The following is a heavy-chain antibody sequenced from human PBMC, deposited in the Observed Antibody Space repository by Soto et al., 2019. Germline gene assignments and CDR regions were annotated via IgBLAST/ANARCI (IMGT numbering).Heavy chain of an antibody. V-gene: IGHV1-46*01. D-gene: IGHD3-22*01. J-gene: IGHJ6*02. CDR3: ARDYYDSSGYSLRYYYYYGMDV. CDR2: INPSGGST. CDR1: GYTFTSYY. Sequence: VKVSCKASGYTFTSYYMHWVRQAPGQGLEWMGIINPSGGSTSYAQKFQGRVTMTRDTSTSTVYMELSSLRSEDTAVYYCARDYYDSSGYSLRYYYYYGMDVWGQGTTVTVSS.